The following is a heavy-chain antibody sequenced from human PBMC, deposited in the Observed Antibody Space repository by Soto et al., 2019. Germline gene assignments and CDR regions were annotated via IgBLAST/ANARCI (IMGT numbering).Heavy chain of an antibody. Sequence: QVQLQESGPGLVKPSETLSLTCTVSGGSISSYYWSWIRQPPGKGLEWIGYIYYSGSTNYNPSLKSRVTISVDTSKNQFSLKLSSVTAADTAVYYCARVRTAAAGWFDPWGQGTLVTVSS. CDR1: GGSISSYY. CDR2: IYYSGST. D-gene: IGHD6-13*01. CDR3: ARVRTAAAGWFDP. V-gene: IGHV4-59*01. J-gene: IGHJ5*02.